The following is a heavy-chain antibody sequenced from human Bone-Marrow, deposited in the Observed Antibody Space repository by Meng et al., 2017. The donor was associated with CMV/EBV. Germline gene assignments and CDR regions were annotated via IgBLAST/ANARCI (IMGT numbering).Heavy chain of an antibody. CDR2: SSNYNGNR. V-gene: IGHV1-18*01. CDR1: GYTFTSYG. D-gene: IGHD1-26*01. J-gene: IGHJ5*02. Sequence: ASVKVSCKASGYTFTSYGISWVRQAPGQGPEWMAWSSNYNGNRKYAQKFLGRVTMTTDTSTSTAYMEQRSLRSDDTAVYYCARGARGAYPNWFDPWGQGTLVTVSS. CDR3: ARGARGAYPNWFDP.